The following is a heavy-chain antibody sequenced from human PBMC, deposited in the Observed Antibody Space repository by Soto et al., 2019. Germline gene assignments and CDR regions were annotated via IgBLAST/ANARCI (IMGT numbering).Heavy chain of an antibody. V-gene: IGHV3-30-3*01. CDR2: ISYDGSNK. J-gene: IGHJ6*02. CDR1: GFTFSSYA. D-gene: IGHD4-17*01. Sequence: PGGSLRLSCAASGFTFSSYAMHWVRQAPGKGLEWVAVISYDGSNKYYADSVKGRFTISRDNSKNTLYLQMNSLRAEDTAVYYCARDLETVTYYYYYGTDVWGQGTTVTVSS. CDR3: ARDLETVTYYYYYGTDV.